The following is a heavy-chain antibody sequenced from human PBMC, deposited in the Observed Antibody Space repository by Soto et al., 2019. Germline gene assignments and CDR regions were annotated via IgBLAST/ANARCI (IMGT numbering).Heavy chain of an antibody. V-gene: IGHV3-11*01. CDR2: ISSSGSTI. D-gene: IGHD3-3*01. CDR1: GFTFSDYY. Sequence: SPRLSCAASGFTFSDYYMSWIRQAPGKGLEGVSYISSSGSTIYYADSVKGRFTISRDNAKNSLYLQMNSLRAEDTAVYYCARVPSYYDFWSGYTSNWFDPWGQETLVTVSS. J-gene: IGHJ5*02. CDR3: ARVPSYYDFWSGYTSNWFDP.